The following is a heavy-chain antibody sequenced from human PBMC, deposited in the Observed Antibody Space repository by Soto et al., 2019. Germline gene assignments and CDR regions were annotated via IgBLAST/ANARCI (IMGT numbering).Heavy chain of an antibody. CDR3: ARVGSSWHKGPFDY. V-gene: IGHV1-69*05. D-gene: IGHD6-13*01. J-gene: IGHJ4*02. Sequence: SVKVSCKASGGTFSSYAISWVRQAPGQGLEWMGGIIPIFGTANYAQKLQGRVTMTTDTSTSTAYMELRSLRSDDTAVYYCARVGSSWHKGPFDYWGQGTLVNVSS. CDR1: GGTFSSYA. CDR2: IIPIFGTA.